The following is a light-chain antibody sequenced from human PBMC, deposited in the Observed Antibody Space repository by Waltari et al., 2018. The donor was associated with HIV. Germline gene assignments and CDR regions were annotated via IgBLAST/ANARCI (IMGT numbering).Light chain of an antibody. CDR3: AVWGDSLNSYV. CDR2: RNN. V-gene: IGLV1-47*01. CDR1: SSNIGRNY. Sequence: QSVLTQPPSASGTPGQRVTISCSGSSSNIGRNYVYWYQQLPGTAPKLLIYRNNRRPSGVPDRFSGSKSGTSASLAISGLRSEDEADYYCAVWGDSLNSYVFGTGTEVTVL. J-gene: IGLJ1*01.